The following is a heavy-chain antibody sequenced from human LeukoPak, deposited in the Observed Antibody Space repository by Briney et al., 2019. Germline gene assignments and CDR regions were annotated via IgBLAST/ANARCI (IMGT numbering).Heavy chain of an antibody. CDR2: INHSGST. V-gene: IGHV4-34*01. Sequence: SETLSLTCAVYGGSFSGYYWSWIRQPPGKGLEWIGEINHSGSTNYNPSLKSRVTISVDTPKNQFSLKLSSVTAADTAVYHCARHLYGSGLHRIDYWGQGTLVTVSS. D-gene: IGHD6-19*01. CDR3: ARHLYGSGLHRIDY. CDR1: GGSFSGYY. J-gene: IGHJ4*02.